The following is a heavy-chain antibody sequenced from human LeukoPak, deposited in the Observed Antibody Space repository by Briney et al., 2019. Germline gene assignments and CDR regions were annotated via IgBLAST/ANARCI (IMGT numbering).Heavy chain of an antibody. CDR1: GFSFSSYN. V-gene: IGHV3-21*01. D-gene: IGHD3-16*01. CDR3: ARDPEGFGATYFDY. J-gene: IGHJ4*02. Sequence: GGSLRLSCVASGFSFSSYNMSWVRQAPGKGLEWVSSISRSASNIYYADSVKGRFTISRDNAKNSFYLQMNSLRAEDTAVFYCARDPEGFGATYFDYWGQGTLVTVSS. CDR2: ISRSASNI.